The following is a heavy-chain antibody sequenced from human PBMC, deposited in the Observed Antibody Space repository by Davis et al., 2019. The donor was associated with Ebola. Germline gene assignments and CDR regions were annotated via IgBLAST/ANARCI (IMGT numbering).Heavy chain of an antibody. D-gene: IGHD1-26*01. CDR1: GYTLTELS. CDR3: ARDHSGSFYDAFDI. J-gene: IGHJ3*02. CDR2: ISAYNGNT. V-gene: IGHV1-18*01. Sequence: ASVKVSCKVSGYTLTELSMHWVRQAPGQGLEWMGWISAYNGNTNYAQKLQGRVTMTTDTSTSTAYMELRSLRSDDTAVYYCARDHSGSFYDAFDIWGQGTMVTVSS.